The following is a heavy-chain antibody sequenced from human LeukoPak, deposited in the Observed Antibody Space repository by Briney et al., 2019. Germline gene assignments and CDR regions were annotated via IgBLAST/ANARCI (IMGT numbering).Heavy chain of an antibody. V-gene: IGHV4-59*01. Sequence: SETLSLTCTVSGGSISTYYWSWIRQPPGKGLEWIGYIYYSGSTNYNPSLKSRVTISLDTSKNQFSLKLSSVTAADTAVYYCARWASSGYYQHFDYWGQGTLVTVSS. CDR2: IYYSGST. J-gene: IGHJ4*02. CDR1: GGSISTYY. D-gene: IGHD3-22*01. CDR3: ARWASSGYYQHFDY.